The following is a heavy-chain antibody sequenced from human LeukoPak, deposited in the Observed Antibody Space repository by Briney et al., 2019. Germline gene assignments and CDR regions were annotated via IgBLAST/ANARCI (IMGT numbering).Heavy chain of an antibody. V-gene: IGHV1-58*01. CDR1: GFTFTSSA. J-gene: IGHJ3*02. Sequence: SVKVSCKASGFTFTSSAAQWVRQARGQRLEWIGWIVVGSGNTNYAQKFQERVTITRDMSTSTAYMELSSLRSEDTAVYYCAAGWLLPLDAFDIWGQGTMVTVSS. D-gene: IGHD3-22*01. CDR3: AAGWLLPLDAFDI. CDR2: IVVGSGNT.